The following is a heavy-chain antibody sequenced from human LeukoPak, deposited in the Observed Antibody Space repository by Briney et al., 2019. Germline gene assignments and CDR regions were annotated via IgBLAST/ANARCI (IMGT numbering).Heavy chain of an antibody. J-gene: IGHJ1*01. CDR2: ISSSSSYI. CDR1: GGSISSSS. V-gene: IGHV3-21*01. Sequence: PSETLSLTCTVSGGSISSSSYYWGWIRQAPGKGLEWVSSISSSSSYIYYADSVKGRFTISRDNAKNSLYLQMNSLRAEDTAVYYCGRDFIAVAGTRKGDFQHWGKGTLVTVSS. D-gene: IGHD6-19*01. CDR3: GRDFIAVAGTRKGDFQH.